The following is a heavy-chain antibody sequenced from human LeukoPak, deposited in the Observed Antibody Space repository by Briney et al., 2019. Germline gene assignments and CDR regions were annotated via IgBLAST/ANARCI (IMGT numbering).Heavy chain of an antibody. Sequence: SETLSLTCKVSGGSIYSSYWTWIRQPPGKGLEWIGYVYYTGSTSYNPSLKSRALISLDTSKDQFSLILASVTAADTAVYYCAREEGSSWSAFDYWGQGTLVTVSS. CDR1: GGSIYSSY. V-gene: IGHV4-59*01. D-gene: IGHD6-13*01. CDR2: VYYTGST. J-gene: IGHJ4*02. CDR3: AREEGSSWSAFDY.